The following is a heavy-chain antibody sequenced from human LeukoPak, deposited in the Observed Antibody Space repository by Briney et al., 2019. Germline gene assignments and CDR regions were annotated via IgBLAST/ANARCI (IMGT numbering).Heavy chain of an antibody. CDR1: GFTFSSYN. V-gene: IGHV3-21*01. D-gene: IGHD4-17*01. CDR2: ITSSSSYI. CDR3: AKEIWPTVTTPGHTYFDY. Sequence: GGSLRLSCAASGFTFSSYNMNWVRQAPGKGLEWVSSITSSSSYIYYADSVKGRFTISRDNAKNSLYLQMNSLRAEDTAVYYCAKEIWPTVTTPGHTYFDYWGQGALVTVSS. J-gene: IGHJ4*02.